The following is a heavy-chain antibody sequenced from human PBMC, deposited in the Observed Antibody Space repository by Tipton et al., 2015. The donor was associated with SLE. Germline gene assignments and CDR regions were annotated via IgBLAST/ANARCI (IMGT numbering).Heavy chain of an antibody. CDR2: ISNGGGT. J-gene: IGHJ6*02. D-gene: IGHD3-10*02. CDR1: GGSISSNY. V-gene: IGHV4-59*08. CDR3: ARGMLTWRGAIVGVDV. Sequence: TLSLTCSVSGGSISSNYWIWIRQPPGKGLDWIGCISNGGGTNYNPSLKSRVTISVDTAKNQFSLKLTSVTAADTAVYYCARGMLTWRGAIVGVDVWGQGTTVNVSS.